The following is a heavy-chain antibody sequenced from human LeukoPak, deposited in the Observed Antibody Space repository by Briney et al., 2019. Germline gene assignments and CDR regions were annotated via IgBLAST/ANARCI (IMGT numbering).Heavy chain of an antibody. CDR2: ISAYNGST. Sequence: ASVTVSCKASGYTFTSYGISWVRQAPGQGLEWMGWISAYNGSTNYAQKLQGRVTVTRNTSISTAYMELSSLRSEDTAVYYCAINYGDNWFDPWGQGTLVTVSS. CDR1: GYTFTSYG. J-gene: IGHJ5*02. D-gene: IGHD4-17*01. CDR3: AINYGDNWFDP. V-gene: IGHV1-18*01.